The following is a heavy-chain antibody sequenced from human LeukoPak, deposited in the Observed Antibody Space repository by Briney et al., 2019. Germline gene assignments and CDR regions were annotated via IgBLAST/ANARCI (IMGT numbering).Heavy chain of an antibody. Sequence: GGSLRLSCAASGFTFSSYAMSWVRQAPGKGLEWVSAISGSGGSTYYADSVKGRFTFSRDNSKNTLCLQMNSLRADDTAVYFCARSRGPTTFGGVHDYWGQGTLVTVSS. CDR1: GFTFSSYA. J-gene: IGHJ4*02. CDR3: ARSRGPTTFGGVHDY. D-gene: IGHD3-16*01. CDR2: ISGSGGST. V-gene: IGHV3-23*01.